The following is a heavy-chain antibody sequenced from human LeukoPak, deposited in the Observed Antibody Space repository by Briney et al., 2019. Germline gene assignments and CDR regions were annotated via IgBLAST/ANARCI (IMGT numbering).Heavy chain of an antibody. CDR3: ARVYLAGAYNWFDP. J-gene: IGHJ5*02. V-gene: IGHV4-59*12. CDR1: GGSIGSYY. CDR2: IYYSGST. D-gene: IGHD6-19*01. Sequence: PSETLSLTCTVSGGSIGSYYWSWIRQPPGKGLEWIGYIYYSGSTYYNPSLKSRVTISVDTSKNQFSLKLSSVTAADTAVYYCARVYLAGAYNWFDPWGQGTLVTVSS.